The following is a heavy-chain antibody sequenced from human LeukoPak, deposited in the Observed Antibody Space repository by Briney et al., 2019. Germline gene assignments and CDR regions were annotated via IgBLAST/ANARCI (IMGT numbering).Heavy chain of an antibody. V-gene: IGHV3-53*01. Sequence: GGSLRLSCAASGLRFSGQYMIWIRQAPGKGLEWVSVIRSGGSTHYADSVKGRFTISRDNSKNTLHLQMNSLRAEDTAVYYCAREGVYDSSGYNDALDIWGQGTKVTVFS. J-gene: IGHJ3*02. CDR2: IRSGGST. D-gene: IGHD3-22*01. CDR3: AREGVYDSSGYNDALDI. CDR1: GLRFSGQY.